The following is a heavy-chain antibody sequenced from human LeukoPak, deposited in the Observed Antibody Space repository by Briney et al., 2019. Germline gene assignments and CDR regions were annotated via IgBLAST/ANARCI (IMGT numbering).Heavy chain of an antibody. CDR2: ISSSSSYI. Sequence: GGSLRLSCAASGFTFSSYSMNWVRQAPGKGLEWVSSISSSSSYIYYADSVKGRFTISRDNAKNSLYLQMNSLRAEDTVVYYCARESPVAAVGRSWFDSWGQGTLVTVSS. CDR1: GFTFSSYS. V-gene: IGHV3-21*04. D-gene: IGHD6-13*01. J-gene: IGHJ5*01. CDR3: ARESPVAAVGRSWFDS.